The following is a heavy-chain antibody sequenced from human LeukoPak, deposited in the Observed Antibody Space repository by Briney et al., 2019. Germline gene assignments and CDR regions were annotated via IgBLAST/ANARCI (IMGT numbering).Heavy chain of an antibody. V-gene: IGHV3-53*01. D-gene: IGHD3-3*02. CDR1: GFTFSTNY. CDR2: LYSGSST. CDR3: ARVGDHFHWYLDL. Sequence: PGGSLRLSCAASGFTFSTNYMNWVRQAPGKGLEWVSILYSGSSTYYSDSVEGRVTISRDSSKNPLFLQMNDLRAEDTAVYYCARVGDHFHWYLDLWGRGTLVTVSS. J-gene: IGHJ2*01.